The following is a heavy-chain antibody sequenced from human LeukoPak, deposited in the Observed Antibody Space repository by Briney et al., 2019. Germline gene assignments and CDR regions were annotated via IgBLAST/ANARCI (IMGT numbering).Heavy chain of an antibody. CDR1: GFTFSSRA. CDR3: AKDYESSAYYYSYSCFDY. D-gene: IGHD3-22*01. J-gene: IGHJ4*02. V-gene: IGHV3-23*01. CDR2: VSGSGGST. Sequence: GGSLRLSCAASGFTFSSRATGWVRQAAEKGLEWVSVVSGSGGSTFYANSVKGRFTISRDNSKNTLFLQMNSLRAEDTAIYYCAKDYESSAYYYSYSCFDYWGQGALVTVSS.